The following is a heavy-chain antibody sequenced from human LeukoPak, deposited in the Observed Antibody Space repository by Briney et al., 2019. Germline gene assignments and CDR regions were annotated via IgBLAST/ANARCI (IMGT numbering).Heavy chain of an antibody. CDR3: ASVSITVAERDYMDV. J-gene: IGHJ6*03. CDR1: GFTFSRYW. CDR2: IKQDGSEK. D-gene: IGHD6-19*01. V-gene: IGHV3-7*01. Sequence: EGSLRLSCAASGFTFSRYWMSWIRQAPGKGLEWVANIKQDGSEKYYVDSVKGRFTISRDNAKNSLSLQMNSLRAEDTAVYYCASVSITVAERDYMDVWGKGTTVTVSS.